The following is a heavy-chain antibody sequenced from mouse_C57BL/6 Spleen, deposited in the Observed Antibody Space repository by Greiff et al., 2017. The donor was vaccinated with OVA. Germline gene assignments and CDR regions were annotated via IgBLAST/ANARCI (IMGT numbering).Heavy chain of an antibody. CDR2: IYPGDGDT. CDR3: ARSDYIAMDY. CDR1: GYAFSSYW. V-gene: IGHV1-80*01. J-gene: IGHJ4*01. Sequence: VKLMESGAELVKPGASVKISCKASGYAFSSYWMNWVKQRPGKGLEWIGQIYPGDGDTNYNGKFKGKATLTADKSSSTAYMQLSSLTSEDSAVYFCARSDYIAMDYWGQGTSVTVSS. D-gene: IGHD2-12*01.